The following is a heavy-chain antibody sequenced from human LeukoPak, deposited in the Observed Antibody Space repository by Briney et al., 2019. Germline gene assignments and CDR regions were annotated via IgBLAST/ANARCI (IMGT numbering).Heavy chain of an antibody. V-gene: IGHV1-18*01. CDR2: ISAYNGNT. Sequence: ASVNVSCKASGYTFTSYGISWLRQAPGQGLEWMGWISAYNGNTNYAQKLQGRVTMTTDTSTSAASMELRSLRSDGTAVYYCARDSTSRITIFGVALSLDYWGQGTLVTVSS. J-gene: IGHJ4*02. D-gene: IGHD3-3*01. CDR3: ARDSTSRITIFGVALSLDY. CDR1: GYTFTSYG.